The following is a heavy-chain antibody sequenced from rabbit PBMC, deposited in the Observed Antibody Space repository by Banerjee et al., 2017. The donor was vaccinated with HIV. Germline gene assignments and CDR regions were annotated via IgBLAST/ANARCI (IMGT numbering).Heavy chain of an antibody. CDR2: IYAGKGTT. CDR3: ARAAGYAGYGYATGFDL. Sequence: QLEESGGGLVQPGGSLKLSCKASGFDFSNYYVSWVRQAPGKGLEWIGIIYAGKGTTDYASWVNGRFTISSDNAQNTVDLQMTSLTAADTATYFCARAAGYAGYGYATGFDLWGPGTLVTVS. J-gene: IGHJ4*01. D-gene: IGHD6-1*01. CDR1: GFDFSNYY. V-gene: IGHV1S7*01.